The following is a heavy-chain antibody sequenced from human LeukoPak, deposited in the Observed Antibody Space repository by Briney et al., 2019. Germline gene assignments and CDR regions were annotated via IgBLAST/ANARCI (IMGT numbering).Heavy chain of an antibody. D-gene: IGHD2-2*01. CDR1: GGSISSGGYY. Sequence: SQTLSLTCTVSGGSISSGGYYWSWIRQPPGKGLEWIGYIYHSGSTYYNPSLKSRVTISVDRSKNQFSLKLSSVTAADTAVYYCARALVPAAIAFDIWGQGTMVTVSS. CDR2: IYHSGST. J-gene: IGHJ3*02. CDR3: ARALVPAAIAFDI. V-gene: IGHV4-30-2*01.